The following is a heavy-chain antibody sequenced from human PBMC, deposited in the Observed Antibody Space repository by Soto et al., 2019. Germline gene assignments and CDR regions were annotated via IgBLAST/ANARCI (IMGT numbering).Heavy chain of an antibody. CDR2: IYYSGST. D-gene: IGHD3-22*01. Sequence: PSETLSLTFTVSGGPISGGGYYWSCIRKHPWKGLELIWYIYYSGSTYYNPSLKSRVTISVDTSKNQFSLKLSSVTAADTAVYYCERSHPYYYDSSGYWIKSHFDYWAQGTLVPVSS. J-gene: IGHJ4*02. CDR1: GGPISGGGYY. V-gene: IGHV4-31*03. CDR3: ERSHPYYYDSSGYWIKSHFDY.